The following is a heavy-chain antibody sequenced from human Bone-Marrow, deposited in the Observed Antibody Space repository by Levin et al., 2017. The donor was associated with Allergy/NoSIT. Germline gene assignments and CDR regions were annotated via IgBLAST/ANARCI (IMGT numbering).Heavy chain of an antibody. CDR2: TYYRSKWYN. V-gene: IGHV6-1*01. Sequence: SETLSLTCVISGDSFSNNNVACNWVRQSPSRGLEWLGRTYYRSKWYNEYAVSVRSRLSINSDTSKNQFTLQLNSMTPDDTAVYYCVRGQFSAFDIWSQGTTVTVSS. CDR1: GDSFSNNNVA. J-gene: IGHJ3*02. CDR3: VRGQFSAFDI.